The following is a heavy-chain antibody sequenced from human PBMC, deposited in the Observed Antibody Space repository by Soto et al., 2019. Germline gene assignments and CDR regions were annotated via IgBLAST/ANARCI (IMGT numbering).Heavy chain of an antibody. J-gene: IGHJ6*02. Sequence: GGSLRLSCPAPVFTVSSYAMSWVRQAPGKGLEWVSAISGIGGSTYYADSAKGRFTISRDNSKNTLYLQMNSLRAEDTAVYYCAKVSMVRGEHYGMDVWGQGTTVTVSS. D-gene: IGHD3-10*01. CDR3: AKVSMVRGEHYGMDV. V-gene: IGHV3-23*01. CDR1: VFTVSSYA. CDR2: ISGIGGST.